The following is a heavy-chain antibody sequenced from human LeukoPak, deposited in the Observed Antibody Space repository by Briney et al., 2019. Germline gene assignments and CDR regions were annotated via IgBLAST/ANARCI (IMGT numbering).Heavy chain of an antibody. D-gene: IGHD3-10*01. Sequence: GGSLRLSCAASGFTLSNYAMNWVRQAPGKGLEWVSVVIGSSGSTDYADSVKGRFTISRDNSKNTLYLQVNSLRVEDTAVYYCARFKPYYYYYMDIWGNGTSVTVSS. CDR2: VIGSSGST. CDR3: ARFKPYYYYYMDI. CDR1: GFTLSNYA. J-gene: IGHJ6*03. V-gene: IGHV3-23*01.